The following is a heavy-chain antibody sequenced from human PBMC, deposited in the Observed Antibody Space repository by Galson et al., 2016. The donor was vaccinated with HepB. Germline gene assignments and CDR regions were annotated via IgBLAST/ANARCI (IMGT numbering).Heavy chain of an antibody. J-gene: IGHJ6*04. CDR2: INPNSGGT. Sequence: SVKVSCKAFGYTFTGYYMHWVRQAPGQGLEWMGWINPNSGGTHYAQRFQGRVNMTRDTTTSTVYMELSRLKSDDTAVYHCARDLPRRSVLHGMDVWGKGTTVTVSS. D-gene: IGHD6-6*01. CDR3: ARDLPRRSVLHGMDV. V-gene: IGHV1-2*02. CDR1: GYTFTGYY.